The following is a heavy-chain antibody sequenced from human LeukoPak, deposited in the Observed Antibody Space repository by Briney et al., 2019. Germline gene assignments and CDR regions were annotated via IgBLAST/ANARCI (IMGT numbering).Heavy chain of an antibody. D-gene: IGHD3-3*01. V-gene: IGHV4-30-4*08. CDR2: IYYSGST. Sequence: SEXLSLTCTVSGGSISSGDYYWSWSRQPPGKGLEWIGYIYYSGSTYYNPSLKRRVTISVDTSKNQYSLKLSSVTAADTAVYYCARDVTYYDFWSGYSWFDPWGQGTLVTVSS. J-gene: IGHJ5*02. CDR1: GGSISSGDYY. CDR3: ARDVTYYDFWSGYSWFDP.